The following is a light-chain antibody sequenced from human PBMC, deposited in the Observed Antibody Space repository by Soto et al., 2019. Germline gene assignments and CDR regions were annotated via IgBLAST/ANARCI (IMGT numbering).Light chain of an antibody. CDR3: QHYNSYPIT. J-gene: IGKJ5*01. CDR2: KAS. Sequence: DIQMTQSPSTLSASVGDRVTITCRASQSISYWLAWYQQKPGKAPKVLICKASDLESVVPSRFSGSGSGTEFTLTISSLQPDDVATYYCQHYNSYPITFGQGTRLEMK. CDR1: QSISYW. V-gene: IGKV1-5*03.